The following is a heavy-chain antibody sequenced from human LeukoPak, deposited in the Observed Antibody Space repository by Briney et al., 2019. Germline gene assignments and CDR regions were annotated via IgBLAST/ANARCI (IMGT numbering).Heavy chain of an antibody. CDR3: ARARDRRLGGSDYQDY. Sequence: GGSLRLSCAASGFTFSSYSMNWVRQAPGKGREWLSYISTGSITTYYADSVKARFIISRDNARNSVYLQMNSLRAEDTAVYYCARARDRRLGGSDYQDYWGQGTLVTVSS. V-gene: IGHV3-48*04. J-gene: IGHJ4*02. CDR2: ISTGSITT. D-gene: IGHD4-17*01. CDR1: GFTFSSYS.